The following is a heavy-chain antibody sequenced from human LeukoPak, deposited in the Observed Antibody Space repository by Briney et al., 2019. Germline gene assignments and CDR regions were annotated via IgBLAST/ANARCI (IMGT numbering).Heavy chain of an antibody. CDR3: ANPGADHYDSNGYHHYFGP. D-gene: IGHD3-22*01. J-gene: IGHJ5*02. Sequence: GGSLRLSCAASGFTFSSYAMSWVRQAPGKGLEWVSAISGSGGSTYYADSVKGRFTISRDNSKNTLYLQMNSLRAEDTAVYYCANPGADHYDSNGYHHYFGPWGQGTLVTVSP. CDR1: GFTFSSYA. V-gene: IGHV3-23*01. CDR2: ISGSGGST.